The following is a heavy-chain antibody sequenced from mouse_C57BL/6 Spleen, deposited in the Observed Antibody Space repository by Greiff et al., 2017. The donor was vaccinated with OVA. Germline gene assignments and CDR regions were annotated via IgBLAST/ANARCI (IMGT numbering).Heavy chain of an antibody. V-gene: IGHV1-22*01. J-gene: IGHJ2*01. CDR3: ARAVITTVANFDD. CDR1: GYTFTDYN. Sequence: EVKLMESGPELVKPGASVKMSCKASGYTFTDYNMHWVKQSHGKSLEWIGYINPNNGGTSYNQKFKGKATLTVNKSSSTAYMELRSLTSEDSAVYYCARAVITTVANFDDWGQGTTLAVSS. D-gene: IGHD1-1*01. CDR2: INPNNGGT.